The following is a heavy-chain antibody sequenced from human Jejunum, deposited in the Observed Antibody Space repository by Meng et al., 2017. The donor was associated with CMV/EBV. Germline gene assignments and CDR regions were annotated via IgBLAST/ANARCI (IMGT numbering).Heavy chain of an antibody. CDR1: GFPFGAYY. D-gene: IGHD4-17*01. Sequence: VQLLESGGGLVKPGRSLRLSCAASGFPFGAYYLTWIRQAPGKGLEWIAYITGPGTTIYYADSVRGRFTTSRDNAKVSLYLQMNSLRAEDTAVYYCARGNYGFDYCGQGTLVTVSS. CDR2: ITGPGTTI. J-gene: IGHJ4*02. CDR3: ARGNYGFDY. V-gene: IGHV3-11*01.